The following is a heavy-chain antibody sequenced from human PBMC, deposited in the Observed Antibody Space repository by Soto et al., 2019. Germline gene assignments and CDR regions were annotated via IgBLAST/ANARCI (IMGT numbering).Heavy chain of an antibody. J-gene: IGHJ3*02. CDR3: ASTQPNSSSWYLEAFDI. CDR2: IIPIFGTA. V-gene: IGHV1-69*13. CDR1: GGTFSSYA. D-gene: IGHD6-13*01. Sequence: SVKVSCKASGGTFSSYAISWVRQAPGQGLEWMGGIIPIFGTANYAQKFQGRVTITADESTSTAYMELSSLRSEDTAVYYCASTQPNSSSWYLEAFDIWGQGTMVTVSS.